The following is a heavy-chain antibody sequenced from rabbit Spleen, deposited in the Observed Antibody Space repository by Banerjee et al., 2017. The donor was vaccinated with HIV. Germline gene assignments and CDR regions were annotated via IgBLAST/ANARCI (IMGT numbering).Heavy chain of an antibody. V-gene: IGHV1S40*01. D-gene: IGHD1-1*01. CDR2: IAGSSSGFT. CDR3: ARDLVGVIGWNFNL. Sequence: QSLEESGGGLVKPGGTLTLTCTVSGFSFSSSDYMCWVRQAPGKGLEWISCIAGSSSGFTYSATWAKGRFTCSKTSSTTVTLQMTSLTAADTATCFCARDLVGVIGWNFNLWGQGTLVTVS. CDR1: GFSFSSSDY. J-gene: IGHJ4*01.